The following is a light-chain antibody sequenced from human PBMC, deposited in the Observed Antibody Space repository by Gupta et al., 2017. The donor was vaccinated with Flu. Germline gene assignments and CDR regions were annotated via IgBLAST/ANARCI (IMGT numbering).Light chain of an antibody. CDR2: RIS. CDR3: RQCIDLFT. J-gene: IGKJ2*01. Sequence: DIVMTQSPLSLSVSLGQPASISCRSSRSLVHTDGNTYLFWFHQRPGQSPRRLIYRISHRDLGVPDRISGRGSDTDFTLKSSGGEAEDVGVYYFRQCIDLFTFGQGTMLEIK. CDR1: RSLVHTDGNTY. V-gene: IGKV2-30*02.